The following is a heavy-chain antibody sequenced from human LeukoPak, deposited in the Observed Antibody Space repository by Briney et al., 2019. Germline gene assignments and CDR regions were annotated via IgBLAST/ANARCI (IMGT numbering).Heavy chain of an antibody. CDR2: IKSDGKT. Sequence: GGSLRLSCAASGFTFSSYWMHWVRQAPGKGLVWVSRIKSDGKTNYADSVKGRFTISRDNAKNTVSLQMSSLRAEDTGVYYCARAPSEIGGYYPEYFRHWGQGTLVTVSS. V-gene: IGHV3-74*01. CDR3: ARAPSEIGGYYPEYFRH. J-gene: IGHJ1*01. CDR1: GFTFSSYW. D-gene: IGHD3-22*01.